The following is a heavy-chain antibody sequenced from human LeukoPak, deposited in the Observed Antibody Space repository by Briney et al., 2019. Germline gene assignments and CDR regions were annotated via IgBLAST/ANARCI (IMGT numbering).Heavy chain of an antibody. D-gene: IGHD3-22*01. CDR2: INPSGGST. J-gene: IGHJ3*02. CDR1: GYTFTSYY. Sequence: GASVKVSCKASGYTFTSYYMHWVRQAPGQGLEWMGIINPSGGSTSYAQKFQGRVTMTRDTSTSTVYMELSSLRSEDTAVYYCARGADVKWRDYYDKAFDIWGQGTMVTVSS. CDR3: ARGADVKWRDYYDKAFDI. V-gene: IGHV1-46*01.